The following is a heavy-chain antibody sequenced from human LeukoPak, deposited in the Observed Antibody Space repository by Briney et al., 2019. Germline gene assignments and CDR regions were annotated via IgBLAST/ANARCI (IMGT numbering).Heavy chain of an antibody. V-gene: IGHV3-30-3*01. CDR1: GFTFSSYA. CDR3: ARSPYVVPVLFDY. CDR2: ISYDGSNK. Sequence: GGSLRLSCAAYGFTFSSYAMHWVRQAPGKGMEWAAVISYDGSNKYYADSVKGRFTISRDNSKNTLYLQMNSLRAEDTAVYYCARSPYVVPVLFDYWGQRTLVTVSS. J-gene: IGHJ4*02. D-gene: IGHD2-2*01.